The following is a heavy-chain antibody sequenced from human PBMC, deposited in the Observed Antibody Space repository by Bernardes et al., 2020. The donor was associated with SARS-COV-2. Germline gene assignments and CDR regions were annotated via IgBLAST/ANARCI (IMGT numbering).Heavy chain of an antibody. CDR1: GFTFRTHY. J-gene: IGHJ5*01. D-gene: IGHD3-22*01. V-gene: IGHV3-74*01. CDR2: IISDGTSR. Sequence: GGSLRLSCAASGFTFRTHYMHWVRQVPGKGLLWVSRIISDGTSRSYADSVKGRFTISRDNVKNTLYLQMDSLRVEDTAVYYCAKGTYYSLSWFDSWGPGTLVTVSS. CDR3: AKGTYYSLSWFDS.